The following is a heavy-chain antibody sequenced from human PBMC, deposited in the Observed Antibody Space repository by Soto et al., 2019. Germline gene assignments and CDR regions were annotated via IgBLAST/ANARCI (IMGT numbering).Heavy chain of an antibody. D-gene: IGHD4-17*01. Sequence: SLRLSCAASGFTFSTYAMTWVRQGPGKGLEWVSAISGSGASTYYADSVKGRFTISRDNSKNTVYLQMNSLRAEDTAVYYCAKDKVSDYTAFDFWGQGTLVTVSS. CDR3: AKDKVSDYTAFDF. CDR1: GFTFSTYA. V-gene: IGHV3-23*01. CDR2: ISGSGAST. J-gene: IGHJ4*02.